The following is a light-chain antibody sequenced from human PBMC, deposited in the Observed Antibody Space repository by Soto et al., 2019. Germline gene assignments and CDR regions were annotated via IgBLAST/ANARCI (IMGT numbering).Light chain of an antibody. CDR2: GAS. CDR1: QGVSSSY. J-gene: IGKJ4*01. V-gene: IGKV3-20*01. CDR3: QQYGSSPLT. Sequence: ELVMTQSPATLAVSPGERATLSXXASQGVSSSYLAWYQQKPGQAPRLLIYGASSRATGIPDRFSGSGSGTDFTLTISRLEPEDFAVYYCQQYGSSPLTFGGGTKVDIK.